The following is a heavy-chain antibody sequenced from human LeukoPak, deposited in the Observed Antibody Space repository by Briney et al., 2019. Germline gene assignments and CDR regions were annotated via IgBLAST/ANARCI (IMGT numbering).Heavy chain of an antibody. Sequence: ASVKVSCKASGYTFTGYYMHWVRQAPGQGLEWMGWINPNSGGTNYAQKFQGRVTMTWDTSISTAYMELSWLRSDDTAVYYCVRGDLAVAGTFPNDYWGQGTLVTVSS. CDR2: INPNSGGT. J-gene: IGHJ4*02. CDR1: GYTFTGYY. V-gene: IGHV1-2*02. D-gene: IGHD6-19*01. CDR3: VRGDLAVAGTFPNDY.